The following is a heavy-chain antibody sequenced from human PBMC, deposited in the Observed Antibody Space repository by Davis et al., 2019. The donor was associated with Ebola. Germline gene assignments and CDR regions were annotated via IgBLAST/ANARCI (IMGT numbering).Heavy chain of an antibody. CDR1: GGSFSGYY. Sequence: MPSETLSLTCAVYGGSFSGYYWSWIRQPPGKGLEWIGEINHSGSTNYNPSLKSRVTISVDTSKNQFSLRLRSLTAADTALYSCVRVGGGFSLVDNWGQGTLVTVSS. D-gene: IGHD4-23*01. V-gene: IGHV4-34*01. CDR2: INHSGST. CDR3: VRVGGGFSLVDN. J-gene: IGHJ4*02.